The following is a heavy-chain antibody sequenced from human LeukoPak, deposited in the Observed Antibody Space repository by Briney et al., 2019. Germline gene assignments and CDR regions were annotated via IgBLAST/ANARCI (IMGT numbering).Heavy chain of an antibody. V-gene: IGHV3-21*01. Sequence: GGSLRLSCAASGFTFSSYSMNWVRQAPGKGLEWVSSISTSSSYMHYADSVKGRFTISRDNAKNSLYLQMNSLRAEDTAVYYCARGTLNIPGEHGAFDYWGQGTLVTVSS. J-gene: IGHJ4*02. CDR1: GFTFSSYS. D-gene: IGHD1-14*01. CDR2: ISTSSSYM. CDR3: ARGTLNIPGEHGAFDY.